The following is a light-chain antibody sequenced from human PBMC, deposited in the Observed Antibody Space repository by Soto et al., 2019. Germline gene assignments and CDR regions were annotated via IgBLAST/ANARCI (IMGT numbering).Light chain of an antibody. Sequence: DIVMTQSPDSLAVSLGERATIKCRSSQSILKSSIKKNSLAWYQQKPGQPPRLLIYWASTRDSGVPDRFSGSGSGTDFTLTITRLQAEDVAVYYCQQYYSSSLTFXGGTKADIK. CDR2: WAS. CDR3: QQYYSSSLT. CDR1: QSILKSSIKKNS. J-gene: IGKJ4*01. V-gene: IGKV4-1*01.